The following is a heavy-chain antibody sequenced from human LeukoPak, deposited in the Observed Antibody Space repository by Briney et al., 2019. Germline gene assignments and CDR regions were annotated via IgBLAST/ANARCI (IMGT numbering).Heavy chain of an antibody. J-gene: IGHJ1*01. V-gene: IGHV3-11*01. D-gene: IGHD6-13*01. CDR1: GFTFSDYY. CDR3: AKQIAAAGTGYFQH. Sequence: GGSLRLSCAASGFTFSDYYMSWIRQAPGEGLEWVSYISSSGSTIYYADSVKGRFTISRDNSKNTLYLQMNSLRAEDTAVYYCAKQIAAAGTGYFQHWGQGTLVTVSS. CDR2: ISSSGSTI.